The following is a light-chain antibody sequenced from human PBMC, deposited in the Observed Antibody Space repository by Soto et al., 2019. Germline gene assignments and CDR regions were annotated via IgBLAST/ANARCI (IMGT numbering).Light chain of an antibody. J-gene: IGLJ2*01. V-gene: IGLV1-47*01. CDR1: SSNIGNNY. Sequence: QPVLTQPPSASGTPGQRVTISCSGNSSNIGNNYVYWHQQLPGAATKLLIHRNNERPSGVPDRFSGSKSGTSASLAISGLRSEDEADYYCAAWDVSLSGVVFGGGTKVTVL. CDR3: AAWDVSLSGVV. CDR2: RNN.